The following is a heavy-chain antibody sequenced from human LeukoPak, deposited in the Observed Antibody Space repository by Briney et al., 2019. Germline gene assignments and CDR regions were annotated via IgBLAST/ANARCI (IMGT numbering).Heavy chain of an antibody. Sequence: ASVKVSCKVSGYTLTELSMHWVRQAPGKGLEWMGGFDPEDGETIYAQKFQGRVTMTEDTSTDTAYMELSSLRSEDTAVYYCARTLPYSSSSFDYFDYWGQGTLVTVSS. V-gene: IGHV1-24*01. CDR1: GYTLTELS. J-gene: IGHJ4*02. CDR2: FDPEDGET. D-gene: IGHD6-6*01. CDR3: ARTLPYSSSSFDYFDY.